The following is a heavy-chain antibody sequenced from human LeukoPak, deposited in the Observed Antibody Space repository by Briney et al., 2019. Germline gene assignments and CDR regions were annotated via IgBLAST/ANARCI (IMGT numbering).Heavy chain of an antibody. CDR3: ARWGYDSSGYYYRYYFDY. D-gene: IGHD3-22*01. V-gene: IGHV4-30-2*01. Sequence: PSQTLSLTCAVSGGSISSGGYSWSWIRQPPGKGLEWIGYIYHSGSTYYNPSLKSRVTISVDRSKNQFSLKLSSVTAADTAVYYCARWGYDSSGYYYRYYFDYWGQGTLVTVSS. CDR1: GGSISSGGYS. CDR2: IYHSGST. J-gene: IGHJ4*02.